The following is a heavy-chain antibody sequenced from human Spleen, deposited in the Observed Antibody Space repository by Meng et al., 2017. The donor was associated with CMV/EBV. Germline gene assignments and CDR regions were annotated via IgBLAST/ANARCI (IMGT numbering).Heavy chain of an antibody. CDR1: GFIVSSDN. Sequence: GGSLRLSCAASGFIVSSDNMNWVRQSPGKGLEWVSILYIDGSTSYAASVKGRFTISRDNSKNTLNLQMNSLRDEDTAIYYCASGAPLTPIVVVPAAIEGPWGQGTLVTVSS. D-gene: IGHD2-2*01. CDR3: ASGAPLTPIVVVPAAIEGP. V-gene: IGHV3-53*01. J-gene: IGHJ5*02. CDR2: LYIDGST.